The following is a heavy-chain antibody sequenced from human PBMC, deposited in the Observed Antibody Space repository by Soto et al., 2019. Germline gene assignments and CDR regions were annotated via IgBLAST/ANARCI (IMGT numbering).Heavy chain of an antibody. D-gene: IGHD2-21*02. V-gene: IGHV1-69*12. CDR2: IIPIFGTT. Sequence: QVQLVQSGAEVKKPGSSVKVSCKASGGTVDSYAITWVRQAPGQGLEWMGGIIPIFGTTNYAQKFQGRVTIIADESTSTAYMELSSLRSEDTAVYYCARAPTKHIVVVTPYYYYYIMDVWGQGTTVTVSS. CDR3: ARAPTKHIVVVTPYYYYYIMDV. CDR1: GGTVDSYA. J-gene: IGHJ6*02.